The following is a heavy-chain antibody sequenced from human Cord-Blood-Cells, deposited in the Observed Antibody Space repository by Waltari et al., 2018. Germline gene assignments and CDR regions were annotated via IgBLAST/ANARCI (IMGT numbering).Heavy chain of an antibody. CDR1: GGSISSSSYY. J-gene: IGHJ4*02. Sequence: QLQLQESGPGLVKPSETLSLTCTVSGGSISSSSYYWGWIRHPPGKGLEWIGSIYYSGSTYYNPSLKSRVTISVDTSKNQFSLKLSSVTAADTAVYYCARRYYDILTGYFDPFDYWGQGTLVTVSS. V-gene: IGHV4-39*01. CDR2: IYYSGST. CDR3: ARRYYDILTGYFDPFDY. D-gene: IGHD3-9*01.